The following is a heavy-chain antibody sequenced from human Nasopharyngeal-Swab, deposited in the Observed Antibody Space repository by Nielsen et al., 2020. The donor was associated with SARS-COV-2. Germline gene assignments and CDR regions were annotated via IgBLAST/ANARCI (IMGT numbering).Heavy chain of an antibody. CDR1: GFTFSSYA. D-gene: IGHD6-13*01. V-gene: IGHV3-23*01. CDR3: AKDLRSSSRGGMDV. Sequence: GGSLRLSCAASGFTFSSYAMSWVRQAPGKGLEWVSAISGSGGSTYYADSVKGRFTISRDNSKNTLYLQMNSLRAEDTPVYYCAKDLRSSSRGGMDVWGQGTTVTVSS. CDR2: ISGSGGST. J-gene: IGHJ6*02.